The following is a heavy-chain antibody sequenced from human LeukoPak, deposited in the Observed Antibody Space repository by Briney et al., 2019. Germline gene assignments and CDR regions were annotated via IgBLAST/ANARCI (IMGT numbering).Heavy chain of an antibody. J-gene: IGHJ4*02. CDR1: GFTFSSYW. CDR2: INSDGSST. V-gene: IGHV3-74*01. Sequence: GGSLRLSCAASGFTFSSYWMHWVRQAPGKGLVWVSRINSDGSSTSYADSVKGRFTISRGNAKNTLYLQMNSLRADDTAVYYCAILADAWFGDFDYWGQGTLVTVSS. CDR3: AILADAWFGDFDY. D-gene: IGHD3-10*01.